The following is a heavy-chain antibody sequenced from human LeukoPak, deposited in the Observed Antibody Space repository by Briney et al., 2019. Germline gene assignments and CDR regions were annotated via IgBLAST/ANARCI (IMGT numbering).Heavy chain of an antibody. CDR3: ARRLGATQPYFDF. CDR2: IYPGDSDT. J-gene: IGHJ4*02. V-gene: IGHV5-51*01. D-gene: IGHD1-26*01. CDR1: GYRFNNYW. Sequence: KHGESLKISCKGSGYRFNNYWIGWVRQMPGKGLEWMGIIYPGDSDTRYSPSFQGQVTISADKSITTAYLQWSGLEASDTAMYYCARRLGATQPYFDFWGQGTLVTVSS.